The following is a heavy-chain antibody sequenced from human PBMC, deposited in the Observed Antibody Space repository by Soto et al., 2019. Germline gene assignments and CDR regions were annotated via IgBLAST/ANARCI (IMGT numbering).Heavy chain of an antibody. CDR3: ARQSLPGDYLLYYYGMEV. Sequence: PGESLKISCKGSGYSFTNFWIGWVRQMPGKGLEWMGIIYPGDSDTRYSPSFQGQVTISADKSITTAYLQWSSLKASDTATYYCARQSLPGDYLLYYYGMEVWGHGTTVTVSS. J-gene: IGHJ6*02. CDR1: GYSFTNFW. V-gene: IGHV5-51*01. D-gene: IGHD4-17*01. CDR2: IYPGDSDT.